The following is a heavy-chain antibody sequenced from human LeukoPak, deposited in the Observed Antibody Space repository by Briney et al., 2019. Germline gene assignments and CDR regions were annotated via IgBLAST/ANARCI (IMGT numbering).Heavy chain of an antibody. CDR3: VRDMKRSRARWENLGFDP. D-gene: IGHD1-26*01. CDR2: ISTYNDNT. V-gene: IGHV1-18*01. Sequence: ASVKVSCKASGYTFTTYGISWVRQAPGQGLEWMGWISTYNDNTNYYVEKFQGRVTMTTDTSTSTAYMELRSLRSDDTAVYFCVRDMKRSRARWENLGFDPWGQGTLVTVSS. J-gene: IGHJ5*02. CDR1: GYTFTTYG.